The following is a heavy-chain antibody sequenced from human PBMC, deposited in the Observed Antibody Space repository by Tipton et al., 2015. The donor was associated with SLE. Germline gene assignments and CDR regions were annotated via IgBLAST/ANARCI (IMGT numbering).Heavy chain of an antibody. CDR2: IHYSGTT. CDR3: ARTLGAIAHTVYDAFDI. CDR1: GASMTNGDFY. J-gene: IGHJ3*02. Sequence: TLSLTCSVSGASMTNGDFYWNWIRQPPGKGLEWIGYIHYSGTTHDNPSLKSRVTMSVDMSKNQFSLRLTSVTAADTAVYYCARTLGAIAHTVYDAFDIWGQGKMVTVSS. V-gene: IGHV4-61*08. D-gene: IGHD1-26*01.